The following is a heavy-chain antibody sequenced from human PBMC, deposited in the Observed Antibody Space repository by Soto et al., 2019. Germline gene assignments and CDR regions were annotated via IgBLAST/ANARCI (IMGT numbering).Heavy chain of an antibody. D-gene: IGHD3-10*01. Sequence: SETLSLTCTVSGGSISSYYWSWIRQPPGKGLEWIGYIYYSGSTNYNPSLKSRVTISVDTSKNQFSLKLSSVTAADTAVYYCARGSTPNTIDYWGQGTLLTLSS. CDR3: ARGSTPNTIDY. CDR1: GGSISSYY. V-gene: IGHV4-59*08. CDR2: IYYSGST. J-gene: IGHJ4*02.